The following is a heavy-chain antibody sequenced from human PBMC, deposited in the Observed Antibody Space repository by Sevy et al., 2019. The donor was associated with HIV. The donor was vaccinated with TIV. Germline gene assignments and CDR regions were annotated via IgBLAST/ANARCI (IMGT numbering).Heavy chain of an antibody. D-gene: IGHD4-17*01. V-gene: IGHV3-48*03. J-gene: IGHJ4*01. CDR2: ISTGGAGGATI. CDR1: GFTFRSYE. Sequence: GGSLRLSCVASGFTFRSYEFNWVRQAPGKGLQWISHISTGGAGGATIFYADSVKGRFTISRDNAKNSVFLQMNSLRAEDTAVYFCATSRRGDYNYYFDYWGHGTLVTVSS. CDR3: ATSRRGDYNYYFDY.